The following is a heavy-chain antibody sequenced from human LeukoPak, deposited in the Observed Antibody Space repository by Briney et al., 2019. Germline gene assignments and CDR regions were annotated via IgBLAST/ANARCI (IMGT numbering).Heavy chain of an antibody. CDR3: ARGVYDYVWGSYRHDAFDI. D-gene: IGHD3-16*02. Sequence: SETLSLTCTVSGGSISSYYWSWIRQPPGKGLEWIGYIYYSGSTNYNPSLKSRVTISVDTSKNQFSLKLSSVTAADTAVYYCARGVYDYVWGSYRHDAFDIWGQGTMVTVSS. J-gene: IGHJ3*02. CDR2: IYYSGST. V-gene: IGHV4-59*08. CDR1: GGSISSYY.